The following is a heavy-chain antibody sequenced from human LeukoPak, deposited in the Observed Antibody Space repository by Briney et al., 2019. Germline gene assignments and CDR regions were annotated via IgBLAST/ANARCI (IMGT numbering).Heavy chain of an antibody. J-gene: IGHJ6*04. CDR1: GFTFSDYY. V-gene: IGHV3-11*06. D-gene: IGHD3-10*01. Sequence: GGSLRLSCAASGFTFSDYYMSWIRQAPGKGLEWVSYISSSSSYTNCADSVKGRFTISRDNAKNSLYLQMNSLRAEDTAVYYCAGFGELFYYYYGMDVWGKGTTVTVSS. CDR3: AGFGELFYYYYGMDV. CDR2: ISSSSSYT.